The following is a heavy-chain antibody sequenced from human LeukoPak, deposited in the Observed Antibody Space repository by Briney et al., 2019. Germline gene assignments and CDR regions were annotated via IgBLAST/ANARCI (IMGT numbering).Heavy chain of an antibody. V-gene: IGHV4-30-4*08. CDR3: ARNPGFWSGYYTY. CDR1: GGSISSGDYY. D-gene: IGHD3-3*01. CDR2: IYYSGST. J-gene: IGHJ4*02. Sequence: SETLSLTCTVSGGSISSGDYYLSWIRQPPGKGLEWIGYIYYSGSTYYNPSLKSRVTISVDTSKNQFSLKLSSVTAADTAVYYCARNPGFWSGYYTYWGQGTLVTVSS.